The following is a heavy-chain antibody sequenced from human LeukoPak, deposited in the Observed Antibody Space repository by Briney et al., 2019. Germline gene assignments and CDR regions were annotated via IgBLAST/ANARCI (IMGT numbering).Heavy chain of an antibody. CDR1: DDSFSSHY. V-gene: IGHV4-59*11. Sequence: SETLSLTCAVSDDSFSSHYWTWIRQPPGKGLEWIWSISSIGSTNYNPSLKSRVTISIDTSKNEFSLKLSSVTAADTAVYYCARDLVTVTKGFDIWGQGTMVSVSS. D-gene: IGHD4-17*01. J-gene: IGHJ3*02. CDR2: ISSIGST. CDR3: ARDLVTVTKGFDI.